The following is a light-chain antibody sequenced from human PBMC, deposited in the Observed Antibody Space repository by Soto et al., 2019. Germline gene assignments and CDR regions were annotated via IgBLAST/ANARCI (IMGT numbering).Light chain of an antibody. CDR2: GAS. V-gene: IGKV3-20*01. CDR1: QSVSSSY. Sequence: EIVLTQSPGTLSLSPGERATLSCRASQSVSSSYLAWYQQKPGQAPRLLIYGASNRATGIPDRFSGSGSGTDFTLTISRLEPEDSAVYYCQQYDSSPPLTFGGGTKVDIK. J-gene: IGKJ4*01. CDR3: QQYDSSPPLT.